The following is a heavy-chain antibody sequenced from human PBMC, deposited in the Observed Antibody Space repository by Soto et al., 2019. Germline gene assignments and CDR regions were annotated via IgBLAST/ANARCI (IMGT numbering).Heavy chain of an antibody. Sequence: GGSLRLSCAASGFIFSNFAMYWVRRAPGKGLEWVSSIRQSGDRSSYADSAKGRFTISRENSKNTLYLQMNGLRLDDTAVYYCVTAVRTRLDNWGPGTLVTVAS. V-gene: IGHV3-23*01. CDR2: IRQSGDRS. CDR1: GFIFSNFA. CDR3: VTAVRTRLDN. D-gene: IGHD3-22*01. J-gene: IGHJ4*02.